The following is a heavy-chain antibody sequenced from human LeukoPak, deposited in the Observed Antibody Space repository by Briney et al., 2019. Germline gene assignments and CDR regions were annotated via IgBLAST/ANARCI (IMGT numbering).Heavy chain of an antibody. CDR2: INPSGGST. Sequence: ASVKVSCKASGYTFTSYYMHWVRQAPGQGLEWMGIINPSGGSTSYAQKFQGRITMTRDTSTSTAYMELSRLRSDDTAVYYCARGHCSDSSCYFWFDPWGQGTLVTVSS. D-gene: IGHD2-15*01. CDR3: ARGHCSDSSCYFWFDP. CDR1: GYTFTSYY. J-gene: IGHJ5*02. V-gene: IGHV1-46*01.